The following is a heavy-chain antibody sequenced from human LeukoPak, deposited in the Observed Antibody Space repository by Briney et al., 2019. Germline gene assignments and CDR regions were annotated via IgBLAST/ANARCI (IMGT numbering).Heavy chain of an antibody. CDR3: ARDWFHAIDY. CDR1: GFTFSSYS. Sequence: GGSLTLSCAVSGFTFSSYSMNWVRHAPGKGLEWVSCITRSSIYIYYADSVKGRFTISRDNAKNSLYLQMNNLRAENTAVYYCARDWFHAIDYWGQGSLGTVSS. V-gene: IGHV3-21*01. D-gene: IGHD2/OR15-2a*01. CDR2: ITRSSIYI. J-gene: IGHJ4*02.